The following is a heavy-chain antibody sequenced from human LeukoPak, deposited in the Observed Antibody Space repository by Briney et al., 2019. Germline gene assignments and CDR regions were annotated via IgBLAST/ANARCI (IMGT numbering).Heavy chain of an antibody. CDR2: INHSGST. J-gene: IGHJ4*02. D-gene: IGHD5-12*01. CDR3: ARGHLWLTN. CDR1: GVSFSAYY. Sequence: SETLSFTCAVYGVSFSAYYWSWIRQPPGKGLEWIGEINHSGSTNYKPSLKSRVTISLDTSKNQFSLKLSSVTAADTAVYYCARGHLWLTNWGQGALVTVSS. V-gene: IGHV4-34*01.